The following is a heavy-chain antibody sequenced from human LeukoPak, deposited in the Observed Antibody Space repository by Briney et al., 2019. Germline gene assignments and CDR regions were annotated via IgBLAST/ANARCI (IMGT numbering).Heavy chain of an antibody. CDR3: ARAGLVVVTAKKADAFDV. CDR2: SRNKANGYTT. D-gene: IGHD2-21*02. CDR1: AFTFSAHY. Sequence: GRSMTLSWAAAAFTFSAHYIDCDRQAPREGREWVGRSRNKANGYTTEYATSVKGRFTSSRDDSKNSLYLQMNSLKTEDTAVYYCARAGLVVVTAKKADAFDVWGQGTMVTVSS. V-gene: IGHV3-72*01. J-gene: IGHJ3*01.